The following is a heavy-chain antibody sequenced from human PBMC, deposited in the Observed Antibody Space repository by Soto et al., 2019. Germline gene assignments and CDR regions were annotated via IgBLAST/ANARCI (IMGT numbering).Heavy chain of an antibody. J-gene: IGHJ4*02. Sequence: SETLSLTCTVSGGSISSGGYYWSWIRQHPGKGLEWIGYIYYSGSTYYNPSLKSRVTISVDTSKNQFSLKLSSVTAADTAVYYCARAGNTALHGGPTEFDYWGQGTLVTVSS. CDR2: IYYSGST. D-gene: IGHD5-18*01. CDR1: GGSISSGGYY. CDR3: ARAGNTALHGGPTEFDY. V-gene: IGHV4-31*03.